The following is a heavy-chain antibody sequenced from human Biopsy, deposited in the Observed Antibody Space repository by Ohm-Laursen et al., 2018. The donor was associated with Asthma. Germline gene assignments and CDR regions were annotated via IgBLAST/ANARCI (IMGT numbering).Heavy chain of an antibody. CDR2: ISGSGDST. V-gene: IGHV3-23*01. CDR1: RFTFTKYA. D-gene: IGHD3-22*01. J-gene: IGHJ4*02. CDR3: ARGDSSNWSHYYFDY. Sequence: SLRLSCTATRFTFTKYAMSWVRQAPGKGLEWVSAISGSGDSTYYADSVKGRLTISRDNSKNTLYLQMNSLRAEDTAVYYCARGDSSNWSHYYFDYWGQGTLVTVSS.